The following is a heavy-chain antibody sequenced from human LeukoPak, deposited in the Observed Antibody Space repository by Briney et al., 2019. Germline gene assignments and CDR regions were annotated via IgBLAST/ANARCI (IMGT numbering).Heavy chain of an antibody. CDR1: GFTFSSYA. V-gene: IGHV3-23*01. D-gene: IGHD5-12*01. Sequence: GGSLRLSCAASGFTFSSYAMSWVRQAPGKGLEWVSAISGSGGSTYYADSVKGRFTISRDKARNSLYLQMNSLRVEDTAMYYCARDHRYAFDNWGHGTLVTVSS. J-gene: IGHJ4*01. CDR2: ISGSGGST. CDR3: ARDHRYAFDN.